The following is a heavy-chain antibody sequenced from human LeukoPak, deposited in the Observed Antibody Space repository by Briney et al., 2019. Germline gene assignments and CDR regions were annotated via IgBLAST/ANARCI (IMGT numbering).Heavy chain of an antibody. CDR3: TRGPIQLWMHNGMDV. D-gene: IGHD5-18*01. CDR1: GFILREHA. V-gene: IGHV3-49*04. CDR2: IRSIAYGGTT. J-gene: IGHJ6*02. Sequence: PGQCLRLSRAAYGFILREHAMSCVPQARGKGRGWGGFIRSIAYGGTTEYAASVKGRFSISRDDSKSIAYRQMSGLQTEDTALGYGTRGPIQLWMHNGMDVWGQGTTVTVSS.